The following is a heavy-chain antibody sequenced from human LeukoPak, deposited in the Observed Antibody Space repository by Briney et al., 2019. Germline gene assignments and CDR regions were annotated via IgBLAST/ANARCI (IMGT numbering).Heavy chain of an antibody. D-gene: IGHD5-12*01. CDR3: ARGVDTTHYYYYYMDV. CDR2: IYYSGST. CDR1: GGSISSYY. J-gene: IGHJ6*03. V-gene: IGHV4-59*01. Sequence: PSETLSLTCTVCGGSISSYYWSWIRQPPGKGLEWIGYIYYSGSTNYNPSLKSRVTISVDTSKNQFSLKLSSVTAADTAVYYCARGVDTTHYYYYYMDVWGKGTTVTVSS.